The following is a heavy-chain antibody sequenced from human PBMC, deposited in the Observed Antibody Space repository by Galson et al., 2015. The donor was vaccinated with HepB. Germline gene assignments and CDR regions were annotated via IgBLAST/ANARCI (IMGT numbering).Heavy chain of an antibody. J-gene: IGHJ5*02. D-gene: IGHD4-23*01. CDR1: GFTFSSYA. V-gene: IGHV3-23*01. Sequence: SLRLSCAASGFTFSSYAMSWVRQAPGKGLEWVSAISGSGGSTYYADSVKGRFTISRDNSKNTLYLQMNSLRAEDTAVYYCAKDPSGGNSFDNWFDPWGQGTLVTVSS. CDR2: ISGSGGST. CDR3: AKDPSGGNSFDNWFDP.